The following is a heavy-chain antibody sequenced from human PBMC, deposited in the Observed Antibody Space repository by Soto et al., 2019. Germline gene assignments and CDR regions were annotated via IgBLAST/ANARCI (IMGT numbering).Heavy chain of an antibody. CDR3: ARHRRGDAWYLHSLDS. V-gene: IGHV4-59*08. CDR2: IHYTGST. J-gene: IGHJ4*02. CDR1: GGSISGYY. Sequence: QVQLQESGPRLVKPSETLSLTCTVSGGSISGYYWSWVRQPPGKGLEWIGYIHYTGSTNYNPSLKRRVTISVETSTNHFSLSLSSVTAADAAVYYCARHRRGDAWYLHSLDSWGQGTLVTVSS. D-gene: IGHD6-13*01.